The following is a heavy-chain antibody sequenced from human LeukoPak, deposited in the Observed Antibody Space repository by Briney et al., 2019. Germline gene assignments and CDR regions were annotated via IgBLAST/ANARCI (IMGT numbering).Heavy chain of an antibody. V-gene: IGHV3-30*18. Sequence: GGSLRLSCAASGFTFSTYGMHWVRQAPGKGLEWVAGISYDGRSKYYADSVKGRFTISRDNSRNTLYLQMNSLRVEDTGVYYCAKEETPYTSRSIDFWGQGTLVTVSS. CDR2: ISYDGRSK. D-gene: IGHD6-13*01. CDR3: AKEETPYTSRSIDF. J-gene: IGHJ4*02. CDR1: GFTFSTYG.